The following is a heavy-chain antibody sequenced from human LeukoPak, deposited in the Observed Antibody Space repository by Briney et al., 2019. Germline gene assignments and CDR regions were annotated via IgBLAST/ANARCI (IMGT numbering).Heavy chain of an antibody. D-gene: IGHD3-10*01. CDR3: AKDDAWLRFGE. Sequence: PGGSLRLSCAASGLTFSRHGMNWVRQAPGKGLEWVSGISPRGDIKYYADSVKGRFSISRDNSRNTLYLEVSSLTAEDAAVYYCAKDDAWLRFGEWSQGTLVTVSS. V-gene: IGHV3-23*01. CDR2: ISPRGDIK. CDR1: GLTFSRHG. J-gene: IGHJ4*02.